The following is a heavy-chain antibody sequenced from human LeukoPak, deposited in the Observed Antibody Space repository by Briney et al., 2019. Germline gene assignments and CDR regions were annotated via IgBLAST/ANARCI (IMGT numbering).Heavy chain of an antibody. CDR3: ARGFRPPGYATVYYFDY. CDR2: ISSRSSYI. V-gene: IGHV3-21*01. D-gene: IGHD2-8*01. J-gene: IGHJ4*02. Sequence: PGGSLRLSCAASGFTFSSYSMNWVRQAPGKGLEWVSSISSRSSYIYYADSVKGRFTISRDNAKNSLYLQMNSLGAEDTAVYYCARGFRPPGYATVYYFDYWGQGTLVTVSS. CDR1: GFTFSSYS.